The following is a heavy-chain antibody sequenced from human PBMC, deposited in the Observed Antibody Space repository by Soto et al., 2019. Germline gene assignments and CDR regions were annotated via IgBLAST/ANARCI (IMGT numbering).Heavy chain of an antibody. CDR1: GYSFTAFY. Sequence: ASVKGSCKTSGYSFTAFYIHWVRQAPGKGLDWMGLIDPEDGEVKYAENFQGRIYITADTSVDTAYMHLNGMRSDDTADYYCATQITTTGGLLSNEYYRMDIWGQGNTVTVSS. J-gene: IGHJ6*02. D-gene: IGHD2-8*02. CDR3: ATQITTTGGLLSNEYYRMDI. V-gene: IGHV1-69-2*01. CDR2: IDPEDGEV.